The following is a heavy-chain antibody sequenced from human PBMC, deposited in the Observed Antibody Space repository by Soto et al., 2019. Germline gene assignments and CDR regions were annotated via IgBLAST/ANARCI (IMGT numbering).Heavy chain of an antibody. CDR3: TTGEIFGVVPGGPCYYYGMDV. CDR2: IKSKTDGGTT. Sequence: GGSLRLSCAASGFIFSNAWMNWVRQAPGKGLEWVGRIKSKTDGGTTDYAAPVKGRFTISRDDSKNTLYLQMNSLKTEDTAVYYCTTGEIFGVVPGGPCYYYGMDVWGQGTTVTVSS. V-gene: IGHV3-15*07. CDR1: GFIFSNAW. D-gene: IGHD3-3*01. J-gene: IGHJ6*02.